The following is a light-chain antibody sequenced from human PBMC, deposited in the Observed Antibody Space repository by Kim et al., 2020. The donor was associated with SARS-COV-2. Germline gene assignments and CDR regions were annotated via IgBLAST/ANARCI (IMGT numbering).Light chain of an antibody. J-gene: IGLJ1*01. CDR1: SSDVGYYDY. CDR2: DVS. Sequence: GQSITIPCTGTSSDVGYYDYVSWYQQHPSKVPKLIISDVSNRPSGVSSRFSGSKSGNTAYLTISGLQDEDEADYYCCSHARGSAYVFGTGTKVTVL. V-gene: IGLV2-14*03. CDR3: CSHARGSAYV.